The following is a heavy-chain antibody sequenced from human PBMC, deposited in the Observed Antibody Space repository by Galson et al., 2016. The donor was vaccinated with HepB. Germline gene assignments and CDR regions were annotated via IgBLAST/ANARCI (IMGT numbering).Heavy chain of an antibody. CDR1: GFTFSTYA. V-gene: IGHV3-23*01. D-gene: IGHD3-10*01. CDR3: AKARGTWNGELYDY. CDR2: ITGNGATT. J-gene: IGHJ4*02. Sequence: GSLRLSCAASGFTFSTYAMTWVRQAPGKGLEWVSTITGNGATTYYTDSVKGRFTISRDPSKNTLYLQMNGLRAEDTAVYYCAKARGTWNGELYDYWGQGTLVTVSS.